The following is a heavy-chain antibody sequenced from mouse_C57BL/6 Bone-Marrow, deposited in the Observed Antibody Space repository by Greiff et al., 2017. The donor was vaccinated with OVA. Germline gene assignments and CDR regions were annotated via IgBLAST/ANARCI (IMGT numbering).Heavy chain of an antibody. Sequence: VKLMESGPGLVQPSQSLSITCTVSGFSLTRYGVHWVRQSPGKGLEWLGVIWSGGSTDYNAAFISRLSISKDNSKSQVFFKMNSLQADDTAIYYCASIYYDYLYAMDYWGQGTSVTVSS. J-gene: IGHJ4*01. CDR3: ASIYYDYLYAMDY. D-gene: IGHD2-4*01. CDR2: IWSGGST. V-gene: IGHV2-2*01. CDR1: GFSLTRYG.